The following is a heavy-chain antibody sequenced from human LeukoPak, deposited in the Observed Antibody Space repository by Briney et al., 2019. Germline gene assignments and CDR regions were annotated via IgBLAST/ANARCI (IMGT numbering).Heavy chain of an antibody. CDR1: GFTFSSYG. D-gene: IGHD6-19*01. CDR2: ISSDGSNK. J-gene: IGHJ4*02. V-gene: IGHV3-30*18. Sequence: PGGSLRLSCAASGFTFSSYGIHWVRQAPDKGLEWVAAISSDGSNKYYADSVKGRITISRDNARNTLFLQMNSLISEDTAVYYCAKAGKSSGWYRYHSFDYWGQGTLVTVSS. CDR3: AKAGKSSGWYRYHSFDY.